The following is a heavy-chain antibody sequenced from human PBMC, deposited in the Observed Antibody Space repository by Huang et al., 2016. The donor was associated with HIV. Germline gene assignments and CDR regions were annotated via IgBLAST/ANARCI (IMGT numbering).Heavy chain of an antibody. Sequence: QVQLVQSGAEVKKPGSSVKVSCKASGGSFRNFAIGWVRQAPGQGLEWMGGIIPTLGTANYAQKFLGRVTIIAYESTSTAYMELSSLRSEDTAVYYCATVDYYDTSGPQRGYFDNWGQGTLVTVSS. V-gene: IGHV1-69*01. CDR3: ATVDYYDTSGPQRGYFDN. D-gene: IGHD3-22*01. CDR1: GGSFRNFA. J-gene: IGHJ4*02. CDR2: IIPTLGTA.